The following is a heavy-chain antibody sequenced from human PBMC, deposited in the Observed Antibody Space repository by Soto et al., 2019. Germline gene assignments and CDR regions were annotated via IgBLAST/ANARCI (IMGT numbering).Heavy chain of an antibody. J-gene: IGHJ6*03. V-gene: IGHV3-23*01. CDR2: ISGRSGST. Sequence: GGSLRLSCAASGFTFSNYAMSWVRQAPGKGPEWVSSISGRSGSTYYRDSVKGRFTISRDNSKNTLYLQMNSLRAEDTAVYYCARDIQLWTPDSLGLYYYMDVWGKGTTVTVSS. CDR1: GFTFSNYA. D-gene: IGHD2-21*01. CDR3: ARDIQLWTPDSLGLYYYMDV.